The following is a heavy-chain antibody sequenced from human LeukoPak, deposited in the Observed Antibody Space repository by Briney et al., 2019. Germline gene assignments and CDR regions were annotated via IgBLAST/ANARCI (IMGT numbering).Heavy chain of an antibody. CDR3: ARSGSYPYYFDY. V-gene: IGHV4-59*01. CDR2: VYYSGST. J-gene: IGHJ4*02. CDR1: GGSISNYY. D-gene: IGHD1-26*01. Sequence: PSETLSLTCSVSGGSISNYYWSWIRQPPGKGLEWIGYVYYSGSTYYNSSLKSRVTISVDTSKKQFSLNLSSVTAADTAVCYCARSGSYPYYFDYWGQGTLVTVSS.